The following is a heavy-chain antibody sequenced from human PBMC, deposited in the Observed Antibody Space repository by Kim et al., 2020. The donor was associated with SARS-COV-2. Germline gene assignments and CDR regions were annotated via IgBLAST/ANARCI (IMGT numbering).Heavy chain of an antibody. Sequence: SETLSLTCTVSGYSISSGYYWGWIRQPPGKGLEWIGSIYHSGSTYYNPSLKSRVTISVDTSKNQFSLKLTSVTAADTAVYYCARASSGYYYHTFDIWGQGTMVTVSS. CDR1: GYSISSGYY. D-gene: IGHD3-22*01. CDR3: ARASSGYYYHTFDI. J-gene: IGHJ3*02. CDR2: IYHSGST. V-gene: IGHV4-38-2*02.